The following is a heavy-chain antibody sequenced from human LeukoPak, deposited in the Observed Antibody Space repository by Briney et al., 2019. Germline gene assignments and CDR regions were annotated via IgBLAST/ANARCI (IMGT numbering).Heavy chain of an antibody. CDR3: AKDHGAGSFYNHPDY. CDR1: GFTFTNYA. V-gene: IGHV3-23*01. CDR2: IRGSGGST. Sequence: PGGSLRLSCAASGFTFTNYAMSWVRQDPGKGLEWVSTIRGSGGSTYYADSVKGRFTISRDNSKNTLSLQMNSLRAEDTAVYYCAKDHGAGSFYNHPDYWGQGTLVTVSS. J-gene: IGHJ4*02. D-gene: IGHD3-10*01.